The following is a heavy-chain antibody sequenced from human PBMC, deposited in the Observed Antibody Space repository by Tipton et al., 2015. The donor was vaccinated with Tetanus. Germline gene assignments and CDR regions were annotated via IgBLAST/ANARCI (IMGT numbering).Heavy chain of an antibody. CDR2: ILWNSARI. V-gene: IGHV3-9*01. CDR1: GSTFDEHA. D-gene: IGHD4-23*01. CDR3: TKDLSPGGADR. Sequence: SLRLSCAVSGSTFDEHAMHWVRQAPGKGLEWVSGILWNSARIDCADSVRGRFTISIDNARNSLYLEMNSLRAEDTALYYCTKDLSPGGADRWGQGTLVIVSS. J-gene: IGHJ5*02.